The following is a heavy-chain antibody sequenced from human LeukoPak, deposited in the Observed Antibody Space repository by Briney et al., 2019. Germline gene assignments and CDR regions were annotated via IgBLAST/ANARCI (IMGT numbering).Heavy chain of an antibody. CDR1: GYTFTSYA. J-gene: IGHJ6*02. Sequence: ASVKVSCKASGYTFTSYAMHWVRQAPGQRLEWMGWINADNGNTKYSQKFQGRVTITRDTSASTAYMELSSLRSEDTAVYYCAAEGSSSWYKDYYYGMDVWGQGTTVTVSS. D-gene: IGHD6-13*01. CDR2: INADNGNT. CDR3: AAEGSSSWYKDYYYGMDV. V-gene: IGHV1-3*01.